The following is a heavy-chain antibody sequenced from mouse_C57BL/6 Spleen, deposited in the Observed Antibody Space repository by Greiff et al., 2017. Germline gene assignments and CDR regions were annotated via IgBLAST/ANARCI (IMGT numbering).Heavy chain of an antibody. J-gene: IGHJ1*03. CDR3: ARRDVSSPYWYFDV. CDR2: IRNKANGYTT. D-gene: IGHD1-1*01. V-gene: IGHV7-3*01. CDR1: GFTFTDYY. Sequence: VQVVESGGGLVQPGGSLSLSCAASGFTFTDYYMSWVRQPPGKALEWLGFIRNKANGYTTEYSASVKGRFTISRDDSQSILYLQMNALRAEDSATYYCARRDVSSPYWYFDVGGTGTTVTVSS.